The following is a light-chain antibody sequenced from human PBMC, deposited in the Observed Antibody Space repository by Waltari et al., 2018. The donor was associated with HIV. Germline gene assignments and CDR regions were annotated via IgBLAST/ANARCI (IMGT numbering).Light chain of an antibody. CDR3: QSTDHDGTWV. V-gene: IGLV3-25*03. J-gene: IGLJ3*02. CDR2: KDI. CDR1: ALPTKY. Sequence: SYELTQTPSVSVSPGQTARISCSRGALPTKYSSWYGQKPGQAPVLIIYKDIERPSGSPERISGSRSGTGVTLTISDVQAEDEGDYYCQSTDHDGTWVFGGGTKLTVL.